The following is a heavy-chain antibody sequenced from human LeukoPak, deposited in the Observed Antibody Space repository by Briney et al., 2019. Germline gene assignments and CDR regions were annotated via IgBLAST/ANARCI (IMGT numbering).Heavy chain of an antibody. Sequence: PGGSLRLSCAASGFTFSSYGMTWLRQTPAKGLECVSAISGSGKTTYYSDSVKGRFTISRDNSKNTLFLQMNSLRVEDAAMYYCAKTHGYFDQWGQGTLVAVSS. J-gene: IGHJ4*02. CDR2: ISGSGKTT. CDR1: GFTFSSYG. CDR3: AKTHGYFDQ. D-gene: IGHD3-22*01. V-gene: IGHV3-23*01.